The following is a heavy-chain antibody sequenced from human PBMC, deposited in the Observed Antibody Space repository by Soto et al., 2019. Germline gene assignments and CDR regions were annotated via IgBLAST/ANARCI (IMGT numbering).Heavy chain of an antibody. J-gene: IGHJ6*03. D-gene: IGHD3-10*01. CDR2: ISGSGGST. V-gene: IGHV3-23*01. Sequence: PGGSLRLSCAASGFTFSSYAMSWVRQAPGKGLEWVSAISGSGGSTYYADSVKGRFTISRDNSKNTLYLQMNSLRAEDTAVYYCAKVHGSGSYYEHYYYYYMDVWGKGTTVTVSS. CDR1: GFTFSSYA. CDR3: AKVHGSGSYYEHYYYYYMDV.